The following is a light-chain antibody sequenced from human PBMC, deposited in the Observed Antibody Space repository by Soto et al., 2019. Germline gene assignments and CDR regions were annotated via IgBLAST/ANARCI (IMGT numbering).Light chain of an antibody. CDR2: LGS. V-gene: IGKV2-28*01. CDR3: MQVLQTPLT. J-gene: IGKJ4*01. Sequence: DIVMTQSPLSLPVIPGEPASISCRSSQSLLHSNGYNYLGWFVQKPGQSPQLLIYLGSGRASGVPKRFSGSGSGTDVTLKISRVEAEDVGVYYCMQVLQTPLTFGGGTKVEIK. CDR1: QSLLHSNGYNY.